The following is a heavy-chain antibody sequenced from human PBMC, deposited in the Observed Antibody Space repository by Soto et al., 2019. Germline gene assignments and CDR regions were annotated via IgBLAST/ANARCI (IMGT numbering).Heavy chain of an antibody. Sequence: SVRVSCKASGGTFSSYAISWVRQAPGQGLEWMGGIIPIFGTANYAQKFQGRVTITADESTSTAYMELSSLRSEDTAVYYCARLARVATNFHYWGQGTLVPVSP. V-gene: IGHV1-69*13. J-gene: IGHJ4*02. CDR2: IIPIFGTA. D-gene: IGHD5-12*01. CDR1: GGTFSSYA. CDR3: ARLARVATNFHY.